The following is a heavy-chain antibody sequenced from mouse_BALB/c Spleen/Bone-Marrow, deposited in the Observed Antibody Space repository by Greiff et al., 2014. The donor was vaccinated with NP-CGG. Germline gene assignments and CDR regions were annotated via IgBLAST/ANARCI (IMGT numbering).Heavy chain of an antibody. J-gene: IGHJ4*01. V-gene: IGHV14-3*02. D-gene: IGHD2-1*01. CDR1: GFNIKDTF. CDR2: IDPANGIT. CDR3: ASSGNYEGGAMDY. Sequence: EVQRVESGAELVKPGASVKLSCTASGFNIKDTFMHWMKQRPEQGLEWNGRIDPANGITKYDPKFRGKATITTDTSSNTAYLQLSSLTSEDTAVYYCASSGNYEGGAMDYWGQGTSVTVSS.